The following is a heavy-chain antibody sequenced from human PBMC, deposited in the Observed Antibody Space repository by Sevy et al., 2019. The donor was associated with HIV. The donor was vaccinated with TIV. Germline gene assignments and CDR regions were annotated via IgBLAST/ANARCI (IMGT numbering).Heavy chain of an antibody. CDR3: ARYCISTSPHNWFDP. CDR1: GGSISSCDYY. J-gene: IGHJ5*02. D-gene: IGHD2-2*01. Sequence: SETLSLTCTVSGGSISSCDYYWTWMRQPPGKGLEWIGYIYYSGITYYNPSLKSGFAISVETVKNQFSLKLTSATAADTAVYYCARYCISTSPHNWFDPWGQGTLVTVSS. CDR2: IYYSGIT. V-gene: IGHV4-30-4*01.